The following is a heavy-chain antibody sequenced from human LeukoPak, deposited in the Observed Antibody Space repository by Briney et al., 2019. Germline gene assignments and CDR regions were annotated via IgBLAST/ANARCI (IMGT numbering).Heavy chain of an antibody. Sequence: SETLSLTCAVYGGSFSGYYWSWIRQPPGKGLEWIGEINHSGSTNYNPSLKSRVTISVDTSKNQFSLKLSSVTAADTAVYYCARRLRYYYDSSGHSGDYWGQGTLVTVSS. CDR1: GGSFSGYY. D-gene: IGHD3-22*01. CDR3: ARRLRYYYDSSGHSGDY. CDR2: INHSGST. V-gene: IGHV4-34*01. J-gene: IGHJ4*02.